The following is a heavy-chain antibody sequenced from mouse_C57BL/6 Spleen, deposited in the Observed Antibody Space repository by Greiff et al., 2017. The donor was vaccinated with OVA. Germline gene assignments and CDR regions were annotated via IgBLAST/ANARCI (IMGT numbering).Heavy chain of an antibody. CDR1: GYSFTGYF. CDR3: ARGYDGYPSGFAY. J-gene: IGHJ3*01. Sequence: VQLQQSGPELVKPGASVKISCKASGYSFTGYFMNWVMQSHGKSLEWIGRINPYNGDTFYNQKFKGKATLTVDKSSSTAHMESRSLTSEDSAVYYCARGYDGYPSGFAYWGQGTLVTVSA. CDR2: INPYNGDT. D-gene: IGHD2-3*01. V-gene: IGHV1-20*01.